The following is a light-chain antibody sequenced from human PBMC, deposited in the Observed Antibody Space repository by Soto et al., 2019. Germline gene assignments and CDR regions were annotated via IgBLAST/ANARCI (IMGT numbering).Light chain of an antibody. V-gene: IGKV3-11*01. CDR2: DAS. CDR1: QSVSSY. Sequence: EIVLTQSPATLSLSPGERATLSCRASQSVSSYLAWYQQKPGQAPRLLIYDASNRATGIPARFGGSGSVTDFTLTISSLEPEDFAVYYCQQRSNWPITFGQGTRLEIK. CDR3: QQRSNWPIT. J-gene: IGKJ5*01.